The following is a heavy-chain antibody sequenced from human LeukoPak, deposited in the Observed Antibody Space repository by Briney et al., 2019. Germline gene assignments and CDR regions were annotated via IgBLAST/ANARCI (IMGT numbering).Heavy chain of an antibody. Sequence: ASVTVSCTASGYTFTIYDINWVRPAPGQGLEWVGWMNPNSGNTGYAQKFQGRVTMTRNTSISTAYMELSSLRSEDTAVYYCARASYYYDSVGWFDPWGQGTLVTVSS. J-gene: IGHJ5*02. CDR3: ARASYYYDSVGWFDP. D-gene: IGHD3-22*01. CDR1: GYTFTIYD. CDR2: MNPNSGNT. V-gene: IGHV1-8*01.